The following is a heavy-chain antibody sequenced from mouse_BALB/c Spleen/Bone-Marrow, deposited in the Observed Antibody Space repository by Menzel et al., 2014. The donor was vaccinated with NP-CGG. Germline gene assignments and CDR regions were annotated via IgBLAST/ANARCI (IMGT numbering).Heavy chain of an antibody. CDR2: IRNKANGYTT. Sequence: EVMLVESGGGLVQPGGSLRLPCATSGFTFTDYYMSWVRQPPGKALEWLGFIRNKANGYTTEYSASVKGRFTISRDNSQSILYLQMNALRAEDSATYYCARWLLRAMDYWGQGTSVTVSS. V-gene: IGHV7-3*02. CDR3: ARWLLRAMDY. J-gene: IGHJ4*01. D-gene: IGHD2-3*01. CDR1: GFTFTDYY.